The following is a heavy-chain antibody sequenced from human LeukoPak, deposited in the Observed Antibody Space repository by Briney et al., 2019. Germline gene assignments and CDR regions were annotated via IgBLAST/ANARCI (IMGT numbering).Heavy chain of an antibody. D-gene: IGHD2-21*02. CDR1: GFTFSSYS. V-gene: IGHV3-21*01. J-gene: IGHJ4*02. CDR2: ISRTSTYI. Sequence: GGSLRLSCVASGFTFSSYSMNWVRQAPGKGLEWVSSISRTSTYIYYADSMKGRFTISRDNAKNSLYLQLNSLRDEDTAVYYCASSGCGGDCYSEQTYYLDYWGQGTLVAVS. CDR3: ASSGCGGDCYSEQTYYLDY.